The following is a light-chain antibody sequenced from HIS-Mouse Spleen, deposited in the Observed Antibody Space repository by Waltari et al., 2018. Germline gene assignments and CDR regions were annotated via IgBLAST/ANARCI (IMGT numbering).Light chain of an antibody. Sequence: EIVFTQSPATLSLSPGERATLSCRASQNVSSYLAWYQQKPGQAPRLLIDDASNRATGIPARFSGSGSGTDFTLTISSLEPEDFAVYYCQQRSNWRTFGQGTKVEIK. J-gene: IGKJ1*01. CDR2: DAS. CDR1: QNVSSY. CDR3: QQRSNWRT. V-gene: IGKV3-11*01.